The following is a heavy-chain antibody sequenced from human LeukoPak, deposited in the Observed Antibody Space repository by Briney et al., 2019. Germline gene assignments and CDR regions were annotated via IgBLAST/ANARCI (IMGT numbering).Heavy chain of an antibody. V-gene: IGHV4-4*02. D-gene: IGHD3-3*01. CDR2: IYHSGST. CDR3: ARRRYDFWSGYQRPNWFDP. J-gene: IGHJ5*02. CDR1: GGSISSSNW. Sequence: PSETLSLTCAVSGGSISSSNWWSWVRQPPGKGLEWIGEIYHSGSTNYNPSLKSRVTISVDKSKNQFSLKLSSVTAADTAVYYCARRRYDFWSGYQRPNWFDPWGQGTLVTVSS.